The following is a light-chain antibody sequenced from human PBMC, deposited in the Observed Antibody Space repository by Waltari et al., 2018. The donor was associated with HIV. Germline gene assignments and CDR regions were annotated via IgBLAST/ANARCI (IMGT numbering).Light chain of an antibody. CDR1: SGHSSYI. J-gene: IGLJ2*01. CDR2: VEGSGSF. V-gene: IGLV4-60*03. CDR3: ETWDSDIRV. Sequence: QPVLTQSSSASASLESSVKLTCTLSSGHSSYIIAWHQQQPGKAPRYLMKVEGSGSFNKGSGVPDHFSGSSSGADRYLTISNLQSEDEADYYCETWDSDIRVFGGGTKLTVL.